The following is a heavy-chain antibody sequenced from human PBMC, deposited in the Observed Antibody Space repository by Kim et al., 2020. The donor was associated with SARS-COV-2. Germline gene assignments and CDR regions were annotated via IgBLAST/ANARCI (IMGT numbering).Heavy chain of an antibody. V-gene: IGHV3-30*01. D-gene: IGHD4-17*01. Sequence: GSNKHYVDSVKGRFTISRDNSKNTLYLQMNSLRAEDTAVFYCASTGAFDIWGQGTMVTVSS. CDR3: ASTGAFDI. CDR2: GSNK. J-gene: IGHJ3*02.